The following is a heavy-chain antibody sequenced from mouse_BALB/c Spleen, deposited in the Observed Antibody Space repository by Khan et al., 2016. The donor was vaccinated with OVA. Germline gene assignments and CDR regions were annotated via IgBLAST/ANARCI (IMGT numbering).Heavy chain of an antibody. CDR1: GYTFINYW. Sequence: VQLQQSGAELAKPGASVKMSCKASGYTFINYWILWVKQRPGQGLEWIGYINPSTAYTEYNQNFKDKATLTADKSSRTAYMQLSSLTSEESAVYYCARRGLRWDFDYWGQGTTLTVSS. D-gene: IGHD1-1*01. CDR2: INPSTAYT. V-gene: IGHV1-7*01. J-gene: IGHJ2*01. CDR3: ARRGLRWDFDY.